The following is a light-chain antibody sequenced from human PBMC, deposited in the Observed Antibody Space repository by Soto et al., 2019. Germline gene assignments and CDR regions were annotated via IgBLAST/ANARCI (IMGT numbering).Light chain of an antibody. Sequence: QSALTQPRSVSGSPGQSVTISCTGTSSDVGGYNYVSWYQQHPGKAPKLMIFDVSKRPSGVPDRFSGSKSGNTASLTISGLHAEDEADYYCCSYAGSDVFGGGTKLTVL. J-gene: IGLJ2*01. CDR3: CSYAGSDV. V-gene: IGLV2-11*01. CDR1: SSDVGGYNY. CDR2: DVS.